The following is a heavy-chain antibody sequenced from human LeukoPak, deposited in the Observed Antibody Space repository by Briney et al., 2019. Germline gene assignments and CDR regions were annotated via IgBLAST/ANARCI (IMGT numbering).Heavy chain of an antibody. V-gene: IGHV4-59*01. CDR1: GGSISSYY. CDR2: IHYSGST. CDR3: ARYDGRGHYRYYFDY. J-gene: IGHJ4*02. D-gene: IGHD3-22*01. Sequence: SETLSLTCTVSGGSISSYYWSWIRQAPGKGLEWIGYIHYSGSTNCNPSLKSRVTISVDTSKNQFSLKLSSVTAADTAVYYCARYDGRGHYRYYFDYWGQGTLVTVS.